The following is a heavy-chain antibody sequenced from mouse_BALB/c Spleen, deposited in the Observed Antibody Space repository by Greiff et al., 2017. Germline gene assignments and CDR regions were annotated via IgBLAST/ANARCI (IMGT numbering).Heavy chain of an antibody. J-gene: IGHJ3*01. CDR2: INSNGGST. D-gene: IGHD1-2*01. V-gene: IGHV5-6-3*01. CDR1: GFTFSSYG. CDR3: ARGNGYEGFAY. Sequence: EVKVVESGGGLVQPGGSLKLSCAASGFTFSSYGMSWVRQTPDKRLELVATINSNGGSTYYPASVKGRFTISRDNAKNTLYLQMSSLKSEDTAMYYCARGNGYEGFAYWGQGTLVTVSA.